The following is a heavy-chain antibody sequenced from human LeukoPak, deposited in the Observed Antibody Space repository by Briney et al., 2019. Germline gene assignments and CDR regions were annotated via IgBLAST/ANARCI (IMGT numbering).Heavy chain of an antibody. CDR3: THICSYGTFGY. Sequence: SGPTLVNPTQTLTLTCTFSGFSLTTSGVGLGWIRQPPGKALEWLALIYWDDDKRYSPSPTSRLTITKDTSKNQVVLTMTNMDPVDTATYYCTHICSYGTFGYWGQGTLVTVSS. V-gene: IGHV2-5*02. D-gene: IGHD2-2*01. CDR1: GFSLTTSGVG. CDR2: IYWDDDK. J-gene: IGHJ4*02.